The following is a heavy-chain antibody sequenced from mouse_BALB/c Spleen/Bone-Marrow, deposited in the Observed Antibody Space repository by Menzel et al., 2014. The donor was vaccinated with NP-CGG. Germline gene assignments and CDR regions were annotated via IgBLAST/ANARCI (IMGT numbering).Heavy chain of an antibody. J-gene: IGHJ4*01. D-gene: IGHD1-1*01. CDR2: ISYSGST. CDR1: GDSITSGY. V-gene: IGHV3-8*02. CDR3: ARGGGSSYNYAMDY. Sequence: EVKVEESGPSLVKPSQTLSLTCSVTGDSITSGYWNWIRKFPGNKLEYMGYISYSGSTYYNPSLKSRIPITRDTSKNQYYLQLNSVTTEDTATYYCARGGGSSYNYAMDYWGQGTSVTVSS.